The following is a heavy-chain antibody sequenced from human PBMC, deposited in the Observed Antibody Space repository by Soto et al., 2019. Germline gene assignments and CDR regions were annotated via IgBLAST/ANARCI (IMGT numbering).Heavy chain of an antibody. D-gene: IGHD3-22*01. J-gene: IGHJ4*02. V-gene: IGHV1-18*01. Sequence: QIQLVQSGTEVKRSGASVKVSCKTSGYSFTTYGLSWVRQAPGRGLEWVGWISEYNGNTNYAQKFQGTVILTTDTTTTTGYMEIKSLSSDDTAVYYCVRDTYYYHSSGPAPFEYWGQGTQVTVSS. CDR2: ISEYNGNT. CDR1: GYSFTTYG. CDR3: VRDTYYYHSSGPAPFEY.